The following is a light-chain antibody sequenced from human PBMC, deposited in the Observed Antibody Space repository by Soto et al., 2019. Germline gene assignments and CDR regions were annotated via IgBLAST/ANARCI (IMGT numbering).Light chain of an antibody. J-gene: IGLJ1*01. CDR2: EVT. CDR3: SSYSSTDNVYV. CDR1: RSDIGSYNY. Sequence: QSALTQPASVSGSPGQSIRISCTGTRSDIGSYNYVSWYQLHPDKAPRLIIYEVTSRPSGISDRFSGSKSGSTASLIISGLQAEDEADYYCSSYSSTDNVYVFGTGTKLTVL. V-gene: IGLV2-14*01.